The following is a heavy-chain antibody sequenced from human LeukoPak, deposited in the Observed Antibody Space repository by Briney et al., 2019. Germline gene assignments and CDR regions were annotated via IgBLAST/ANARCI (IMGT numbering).Heavy chain of an antibody. CDR1: GGSISSYY. CDR2: IYYSGST. V-gene: IGHV4-59*01. D-gene: IGHD3-22*01. CDR3: ARAYYENIGDAFDI. J-gene: IGHJ3*02. Sequence: PSETLSLTCTVSGGSISSYYWSWIRQPPGKGLEWIGYIYYSGSTNYNPSLKSRVTISVDTSKNQFSLKLSSVTAADTAVYYCARAYYENIGDAFDIWGQGTMATVSS.